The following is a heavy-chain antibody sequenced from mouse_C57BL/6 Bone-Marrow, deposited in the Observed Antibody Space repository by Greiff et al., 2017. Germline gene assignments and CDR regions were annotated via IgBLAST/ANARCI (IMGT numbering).Heavy chain of an antibody. Sequence: QVQLQQSGPGLVQPSQSLSITCTVLGFSLTSYGVHWVRQSRGKGLEWLGVIGSGGSTDYNAAFISRLSISKDNSKSQVFFKMISRQADDTAIYYCARNDGYFYFDYWGQGTTLTVSS. V-gene: IGHV2-2*01. CDR2: IGSGGST. J-gene: IGHJ2*01. D-gene: IGHD2-3*01. CDR1: GFSLTSYG. CDR3: ARNDGYFYFDY.